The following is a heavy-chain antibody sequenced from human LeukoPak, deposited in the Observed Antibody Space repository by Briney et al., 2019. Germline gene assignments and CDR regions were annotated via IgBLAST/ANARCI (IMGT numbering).Heavy chain of an antibody. D-gene: IGHD6-13*01. CDR3: ARDLTKAGYSSSFGY. CDR1: GYTFTGYY. Sequence: ASVKVSCKASGYTFTGYYMHWVRQAPGQGLEWMGWINPNSGGTNYAQKFQGRVTITRDTSISTAYMELSRLRSDDTAVYYCARDLTKAGYSSSFGYWGQGTLVTVSS. V-gene: IGHV1-2*02. CDR2: INPNSGGT. J-gene: IGHJ4*02.